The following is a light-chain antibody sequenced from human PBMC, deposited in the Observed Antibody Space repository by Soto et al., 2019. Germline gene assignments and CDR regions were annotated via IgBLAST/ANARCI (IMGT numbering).Light chain of an antibody. V-gene: IGLV2-23*02. J-gene: IGLJ1*01. CDR1: SNDVGKYNL. CDR3: CSYAGGTSFYV. CDR2: DVT. Sequence: QSVLTQPASVSGSPGQSITISCTGTSNDVGKYNLVSWYQHHPDKAPKLIIYDVTQWPSGASNRFSGSKSGNTASLTIYRLQADDEADYYCCSYAGGTSFYVFGTGTKLTVL.